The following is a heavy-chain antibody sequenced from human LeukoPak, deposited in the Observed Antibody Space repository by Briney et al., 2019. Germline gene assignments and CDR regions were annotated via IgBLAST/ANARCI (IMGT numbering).Heavy chain of an antibody. D-gene: IGHD4-23*01. V-gene: IGHV1-69*05. CDR2: IIPIFGTA. J-gene: IGHJ6*03. CDR1: GGTFSSYA. CDR3: AMDTVVTLSLPYYYMDV. Sequence: ASVKVSCKGSGGTFSSYAISWVRQPPGQGLEWMGGIIPIFGTANYAQKFQGRVTITTDESTSTAYMELSSLRSEDTAVYYCAMDTVVTLSLPYYYMDVWGKGTTVTVSS.